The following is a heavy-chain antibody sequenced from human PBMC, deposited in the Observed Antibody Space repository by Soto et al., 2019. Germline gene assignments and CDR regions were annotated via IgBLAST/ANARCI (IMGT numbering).Heavy chain of an antibody. J-gene: IGHJ5*02. Sequence: LSLTCTVSCGSSSSYYWSWIRQPPGKGLEWIGYIYYSGSTNYNPSLKSRVTISVDTSKNQFSLKLSSVTAADTAVYYCARGGLMTTVVTNWFDPWGQGTLVTVSS. CDR2: IYYSGST. D-gene: IGHD4-17*01. V-gene: IGHV4-59*01. CDR1: CGSSSSYY. CDR3: ARGGLMTTVVTNWFDP.